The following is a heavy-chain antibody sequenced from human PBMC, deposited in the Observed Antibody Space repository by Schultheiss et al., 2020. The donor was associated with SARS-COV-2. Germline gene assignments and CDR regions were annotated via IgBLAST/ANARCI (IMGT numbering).Heavy chain of an antibody. V-gene: IGHV3-33*01. D-gene: IGHD2-2*01. CDR3: ARGLPAARGYYYGMDV. CDR2: IWYDGSNR. J-gene: IGHJ6*02. CDR1: GFSFSSYG. Sequence: GESLKISCAASGFSFSSYGMHWVRQAPGKGLEWVAVIWYDGSNRYYADSVRGRFTISRDNSKNMLYLQMNSLTADDTAVYYCARGLPAARGYYYGMDVWGQGTTVTVAS.